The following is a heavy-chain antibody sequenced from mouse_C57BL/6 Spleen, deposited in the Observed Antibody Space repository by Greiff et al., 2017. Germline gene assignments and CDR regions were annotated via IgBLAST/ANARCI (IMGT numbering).Heavy chain of an antibody. CDR2: IDPENGDT. Sequence: VQLQQSGAELVRPGASVKLSCTASGFNIKDDYMHWVKQRPEQGLEWIGWIDPENGDTESASQFPGKATITADTSSNTAYLQLSILTSEDTAVYCCTHGYQGMDYWGQGTSVTVAS. CDR1: GFNIKDDY. CDR3: THGYQGMDY. D-gene: IGHD2-2*01. J-gene: IGHJ4*01. V-gene: IGHV14-4*01.